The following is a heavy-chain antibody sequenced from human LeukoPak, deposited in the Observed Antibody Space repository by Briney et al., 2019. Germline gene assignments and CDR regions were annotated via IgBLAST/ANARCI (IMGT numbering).Heavy chain of an antibody. J-gene: IGHJ4*02. V-gene: IGHV4-31*03. CDR2: IYYSGST. Sequence: SETLSPTCTVSGGSISSGGYYWSWIRQHPGKGLEWIGYIYYSGSTYYNPSLKSRVTISVDTSKNQFSLKLSSVTAADTAVYYCARTSHAYDYVWGSYHLFFDYWGQGTLVTVSS. D-gene: IGHD3-16*02. CDR1: GGSISSGGYY. CDR3: ARTSHAYDYVWGSYHLFFDY.